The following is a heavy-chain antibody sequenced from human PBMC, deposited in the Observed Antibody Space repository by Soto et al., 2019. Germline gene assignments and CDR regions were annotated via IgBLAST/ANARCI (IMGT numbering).Heavy chain of an antibody. J-gene: IGHJ5*02. Sequence: SETLSLTCSVSGGSISSYYWSWIRQPPGKGLEWIGYMYYSGNTNYNPSLKSRVTISVDTSKNQLSLKLSSVTAADTAVYYCARDRDYYDSSGYFRNWLDPWGQGTLVTVSS. CDR2: MYYSGNT. CDR3: ARDRDYYDSSGYFRNWLDP. V-gene: IGHV4-59*01. CDR1: GGSISSYY. D-gene: IGHD3-22*01.